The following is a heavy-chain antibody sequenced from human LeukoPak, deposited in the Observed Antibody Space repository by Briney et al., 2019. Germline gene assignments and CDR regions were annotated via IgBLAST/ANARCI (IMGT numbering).Heavy chain of an antibody. CDR1: GFAFSDDS. CDR2: ISSTSEYI. V-gene: IGHV3-21*01. CDR3: ARDGHIAVADY. Sequence: PGGSLRLSCVASGFAFSDDSMNWVRQPPGKGLEWVSSISSTSEYIYYADSVKGRFTISRDNAKNSLYLQMNSLRAEDTAVYYCARDGHIAVADYWGQGTLVTVSS. J-gene: IGHJ4*02. D-gene: IGHD6-19*01.